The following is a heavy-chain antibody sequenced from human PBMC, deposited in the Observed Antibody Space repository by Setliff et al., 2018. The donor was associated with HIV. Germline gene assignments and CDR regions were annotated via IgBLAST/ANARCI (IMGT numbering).Heavy chain of an antibody. J-gene: IGHJ4*02. CDR3: AQLGMVDDFDY. V-gene: IGHV4-61*03. CDR1: VDSVSSRSYY. Sequence: PSQTMSLTCTLSVDSVSSRSYYWCWLRQPPGKGLELIGYIYYSGGTNYNPSLKRRVTISVDTAKNHFSLILRSVTAADTAMYYCAQLGMVDDFDYWGQGTLVTVSS. CDR2: IYYSGGT. D-gene: IGHD1-1*01.